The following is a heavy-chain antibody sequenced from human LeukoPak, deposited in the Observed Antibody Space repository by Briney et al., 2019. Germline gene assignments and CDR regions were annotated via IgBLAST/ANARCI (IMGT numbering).Heavy chain of an antibody. J-gene: IGHJ1*01. V-gene: IGHV3-73*01. CDR3: TSPQADSGATYFRH. D-gene: IGHD6-19*01. Sequence: GGSLKLSCAASGFTFSGSTIHWVRQASGKGLEWIGRIRSKANSYATAYAASVKGRFTISRDDAKNTAYLQMDSLKTEDTAVYYCTSPQADSGATYFRHWGQGSLVTVSS. CDR1: GFTFSGST. CDR2: IRSKANSYAT.